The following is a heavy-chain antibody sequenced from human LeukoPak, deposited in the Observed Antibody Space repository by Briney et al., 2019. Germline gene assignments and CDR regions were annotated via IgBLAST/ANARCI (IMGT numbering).Heavy chain of an antibody. J-gene: IGHJ4*02. D-gene: IGHD3-16*02. CDR3: ARPYYDYVWGSYRVSHFDY. V-gene: IGHV3-23*01. Sequence: GGSLRLSCVASGFTFSSYAMSWVRQAPGKGLEWVSPISAAGGSTYYTDSVKGRFTNSRDNSKNTLYLQMHSLRAEDTAVYYCARPYYDYVWGSYRVSHFDYWGQGTLVTVSS. CDR1: GFTFSSYA. CDR2: ISAAGGST.